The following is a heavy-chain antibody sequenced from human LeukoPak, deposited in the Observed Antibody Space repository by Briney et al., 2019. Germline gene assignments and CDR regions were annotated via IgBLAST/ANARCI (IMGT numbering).Heavy chain of an antibody. D-gene: IGHD4-11*01. V-gene: IGHV3-23*01. Sequence: GGSLRLSCAASGFTFSSYAMSWVRQAPGKGLGWVSAISGSGGSTYYADSVKGRFTISRDNSKNTLYLQMNSLRAEDTAVYYCARGYSSGDEHYYYYYMDVWGKGTTVTVSS. CDR1: GFTFSSYA. CDR3: ARGYSSGDEHYYYYYMDV. J-gene: IGHJ6*03. CDR2: ISGSGGST.